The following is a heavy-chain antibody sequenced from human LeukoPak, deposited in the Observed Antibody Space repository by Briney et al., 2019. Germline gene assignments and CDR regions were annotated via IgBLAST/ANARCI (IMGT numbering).Heavy chain of an antibody. Sequence: PSETLSLTCAVYGGSFSGYYWSWTRQPPGKGLEWIGEINHSGSTNYNPSLKSRVTISVDTSKNQFSLKLSSVTAADTAVYYCASFKAEGFDYWGQGTLVTVSS. D-gene: IGHD6-19*01. CDR3: ASFKAEGFDY. CDR1: GGSFSGYY. J-gene: IGHJ4*02. V-gene: IGHV4-34*01. CDR2: INHSGST.